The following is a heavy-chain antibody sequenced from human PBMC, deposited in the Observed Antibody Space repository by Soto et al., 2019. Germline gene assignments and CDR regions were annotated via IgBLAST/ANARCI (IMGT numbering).Heavy chain of an antibody. CDR3: ARDSYSNYLSYYYYGMDV. CDR2: IYYSGST. J-gene: IGHJ6*02. Sequence: QVQLQESGPGLVKPSETLSLTCTVSGGSISSYYWSWIRQPPGKGLEWIGYIYYSGSTNYNPSLKSRVTISVDTSKNQFSLKLSSVTAADTAVYYCARDSYSNYLSYYYYGMDVWGQGTTVTVSS. D-gene: IGHD4-4*01. V-gene: IGHV4-59*01. CDR1: GGSISSYY.